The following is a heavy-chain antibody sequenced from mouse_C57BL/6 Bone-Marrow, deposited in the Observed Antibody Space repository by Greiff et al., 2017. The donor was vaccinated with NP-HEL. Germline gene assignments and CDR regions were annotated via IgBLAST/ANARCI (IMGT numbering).Heavy chain of an antibody. CDR2: ISSGGSYT. CDR3: ASYFYAMDY. D-gene: IGHD1-1*01. CDR1: GFTFSSYG. J-gene: IGHJ4*01. Sequence: DVKLVESGGDLVKPGGSLKLSCAASGFTFSSYGMSWVRQTPDKRLEWVATISSGGSYTYYPDSVKGRFTISRDNAKNTLYLQMSSLKSEDTAMYYCASYFYAMDYRGQGTSVTVSS. V-gene: IGHV5-6*02.